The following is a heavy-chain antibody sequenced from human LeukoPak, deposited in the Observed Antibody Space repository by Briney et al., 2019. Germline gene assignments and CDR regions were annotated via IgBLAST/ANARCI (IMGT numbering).Heavy chain of an antibody. J-gene: IGHJ6*02. CDR3: ARAARYYYGMDV. V-gene: IGHV3-23*01. Sequence: SGGSLRLSCAASGFTFSSYAMSWVRQAPGKGLEWVSAISGSGGSTYYADSVKGRFTISRDNSKNTLYLQMNSLRAEDTAVYYCARAARYYYGMDVWGQGTTVTVSS. D-gene: IGHD6-6*01. CDR2: ISGSGGST. CDR1: GFTFSSYA.